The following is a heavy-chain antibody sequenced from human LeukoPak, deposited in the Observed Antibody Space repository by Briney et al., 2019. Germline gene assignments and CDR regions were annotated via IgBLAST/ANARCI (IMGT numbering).Heavy chain of an antibody. CDR1: GYSISSGYY. CDR2: IYHSGST. Sequence: SETLSLTCTVSGYSISSGYYWGWIRQPPGKGLEWIGNIYHSGSTYYNPSLKSRVTISVDKSKNQFSLKLSSVTAADTAVYYCARVLRRGGPFDYWGQGTLVTVSS. CDR3: ARVLRRGGPFDY. V-gene: IGHV4-38-2*02. D-gene: IGHD3-3*01. J-gene: IGHJ4*02.